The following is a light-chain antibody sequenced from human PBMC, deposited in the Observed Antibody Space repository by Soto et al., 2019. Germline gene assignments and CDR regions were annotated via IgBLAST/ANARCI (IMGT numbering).Light chain of an antibody. CDR2: RAS. Sequence: ENVLTQSPDTLSLSPGERVTLSCRAGQSVVNNYLAWYQQKPGQAPRLLMYRASTRASGIADRFSGSGSGTDFTLTISRLEPDDFAVYYCQHYGSTVLTFGQGTRLEMK. CDR3: QHYGSTVLT. CDR1: QSVVNNY. J-gene: IGKJ5*01. V-gene: IGKV3-20*01.